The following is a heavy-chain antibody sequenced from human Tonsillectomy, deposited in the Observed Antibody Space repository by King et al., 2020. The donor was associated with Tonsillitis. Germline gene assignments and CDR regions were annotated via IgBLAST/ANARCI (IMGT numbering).Heavy chain of an antibody. CDR2: IKSKTDGGTT. Sequence: VQLVESGGGLVKPGGSLRLSCAASGFTFSNVWMSWVSQAPGKGLEWVGRIKSKTDGGTTDYAAPVKGRFTISRDDSKNTLYLQMNSLKTEDTAVYYCTTATPDDSSGYYYDYWGQGTLVTVSS. J-gene: IGHJ4*02. V-gene: IGHV3-15*01. D-gene: IGHD3-22*01. CDR3: TTATPDDSSGYYYDY. CDR1: GFTFSNVW.